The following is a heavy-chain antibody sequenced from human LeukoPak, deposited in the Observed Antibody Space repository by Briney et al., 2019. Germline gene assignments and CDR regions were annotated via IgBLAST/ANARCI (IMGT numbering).Heavy chain of an antibody. Sequence: GGSLRLSCASSGFAFSDYEMNWVRQAPGKGLEWVANIIQDGSEKYYVDSVKGRFTISRDNAKKSLYLQMNSLRVDDTAVYYCARAFRLNYFDPWGQGTLVTVSS. V-gene: IGHV3-7*05. CDR2: IIQDGSEK. CDR1: GFAFSDYE. D-gene: IGHD1-7*01. J-gene: IGHJ5*02. CDR3: ARAFRLNYFDP.